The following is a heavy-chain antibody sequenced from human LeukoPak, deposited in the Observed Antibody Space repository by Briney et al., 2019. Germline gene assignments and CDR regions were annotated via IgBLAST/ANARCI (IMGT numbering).Heavy chain of an antibody. CDR1: GFTFRKHW. D-gene: IGHD3-22*01. CDR2: IKEDGSEK. V-gene: IGHV3-7*01. CDR3: ARDYYDSSGYFFQGLAYFDY. Sequence: PGGSLRLSCAADGFTFRKHWMSWVRQAMGKGLECVAKIKEDGSEKHYVDSVKGRFTISRDNTKNSLYLQMNSLRAEGTAVYYCARDYYDSSGYFFQGLAYFDYWGQGTLVTVSS. J-gene: IGHJ4*02.